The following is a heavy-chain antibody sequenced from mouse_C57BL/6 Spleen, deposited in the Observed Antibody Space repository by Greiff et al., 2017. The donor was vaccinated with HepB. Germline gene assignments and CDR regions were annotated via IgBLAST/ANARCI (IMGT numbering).Heavy chain of an antibody. V-gene: IGHV1-59*01. D-gene: IGHD2-2*01. CDR1: GYTFTSYW. J-gene: IGHJ4*01. CDR3: ARSHGYYYAMDY. CDR2: IDPSDSYT. Sequence: VQLQQPGAELVRPGTSVKLSCKASGYTFTSYWMHWVKQRPGQGLEWIGVIDPSDSYTNSNQKFKGKATLTVDTSSSTAYMQLSSLTSEDSAVYYCARSHGYYYAMDYWGQGTSVTVSS.